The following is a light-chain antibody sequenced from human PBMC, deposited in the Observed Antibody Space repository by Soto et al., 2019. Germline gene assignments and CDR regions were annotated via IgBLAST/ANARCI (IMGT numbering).Light chain of an antibody. Sequence: DIQLTQSPSFLSASVGDRVTITCRASQDINRYLAWYQQKPGKAPKLLIYAASTLQTGVPSRFSGGVSGTDFTLTISSPQPEDFATYYCQQVNSYPLTFGGGTKV. CDR2: AAS. V-gene: IGKV1-9*01. CDR3: QQVNSYPLT. CDR1: QDINRY. J-gene: IGKJ4*01.